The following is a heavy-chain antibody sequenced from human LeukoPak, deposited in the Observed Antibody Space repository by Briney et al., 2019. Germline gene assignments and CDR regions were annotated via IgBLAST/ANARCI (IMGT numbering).Heavy chain of an antibody. Sequence: GGSLRLSCAASGFTFSSYAMSWVRQAPGKGLEWVAVISYDGSNKYYADSVKGRFTISRDNSRNTLYLQMNSLRAEDTAVYYCANFPSGYGDYVPDYWGQGTLVTVSS. D-gene: IGHD4-17*01. CDR1: GFTFSSYA. J-gene: IGHJ4*02. CDR2: ISYDGSNK. CDR3: ANFPSGYGDYVPDY. V-gene: IGHV3-30*18.